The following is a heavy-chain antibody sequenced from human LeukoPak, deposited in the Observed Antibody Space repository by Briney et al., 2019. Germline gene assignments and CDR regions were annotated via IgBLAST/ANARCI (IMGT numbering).Heavy chain of an antibody. V-gene: IGHV3-7*01. J-gene: IGHJ4*02. CDR1: GFTFSSYW. CDR2: IKQDGSEK. D-gene: IGHD3-3*01. Sequence: GGSLRLSCAASGFTFSSYWMSWVRQAPGKGLEWVANIKQDGSEKYYVDSVKGRFTISRDNAKNSLYLQMNSLRAEDTAVYYCVRNLDFWGDSEDYWGQGTLVTVSS. CDR3: VRNLDFWGDSEDY.